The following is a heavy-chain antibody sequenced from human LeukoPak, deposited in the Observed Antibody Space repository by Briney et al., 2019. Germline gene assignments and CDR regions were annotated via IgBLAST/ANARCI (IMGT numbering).Heavy chain of an antibody. CDR2: ISRSSSYI. D-gene: IGHD4-23*01. J-gene: IGHJ4*02. CDR3: ARDSLLGTTVVTPWSCLPDY. CDR1: GFTLSSYS. Sequence: GGSLTLSCAASGFTLSSYSMNWVRPAPGKGLEWVSSISRSSSYIYYAGSVKGRFTISRDNAKNSLYLQMNSLRAEDTAVYYCARDSLLGTTVVTPWSCLPDYWGQGTLVSVSS. V-gene: IGHV3-21*01.